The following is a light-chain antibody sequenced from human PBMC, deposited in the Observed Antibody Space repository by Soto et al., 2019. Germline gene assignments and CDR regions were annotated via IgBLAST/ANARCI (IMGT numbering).Light chain of an antibody. Sequence: DFQMTQSPSTLSASVGDRVTITCRASQTINNWLAWYQQKPGKAPKLLIYEASTLHSGVPSRFSGSGSGTEFILTISSLQPDDFATYYCQQYNSYSYTFGQGTQLEIK. CDR3: QQYNSYSYT. CDR1: QTINNW. CDR2: EAS. J-gene: IGKJ2*01. V-gene: IGKV1-5*03.